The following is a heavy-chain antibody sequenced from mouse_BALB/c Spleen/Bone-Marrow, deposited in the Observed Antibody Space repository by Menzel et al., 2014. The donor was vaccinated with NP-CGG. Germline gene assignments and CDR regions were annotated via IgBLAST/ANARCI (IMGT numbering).Heavy chain of an antibody. CDR1: GYSITSDYA. J-gene: IGHJ2*01. CDR3: ARYDYDVGYFDY. V-gene: IGHV3-2*02. CDR2: ISYSGST. D-gene: IGHD2-4*01. Sequence: EVQLQESGPGLVKPSQSLSLTCTVTGYSITSDYAWNWIRQFPGNKLEWMGYISYSGSTSYNPSLKSRISITRDTSKNQFFPQLNSVTTEDTATYYCARYDYDVGYFDYWGQGTTLTVSS.